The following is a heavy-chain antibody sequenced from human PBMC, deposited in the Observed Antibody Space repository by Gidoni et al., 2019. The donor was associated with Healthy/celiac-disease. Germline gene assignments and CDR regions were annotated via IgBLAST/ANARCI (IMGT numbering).Heavy chain of an antibody. V-gene: IGHV4-39*01. Sequence: QLQLQESGPGLVKPSETLSLTCPVSGGSISSSSYYWGWIRQPPGKGLEWIGSIHSSGSTYYNPSLKSRVTISVDTSKNQFSLKLSSVTAADTAVYYCARRSALITMVRGAVTAFDYWGQGTLVTVSS. CDR2: IHSSGST. CDR1: GGSISSSSYY. J-gene: IGHJ4*02. CDR3: ARRSALITMVRGAVTAFDY. D-gene: IGHD3-10*01.